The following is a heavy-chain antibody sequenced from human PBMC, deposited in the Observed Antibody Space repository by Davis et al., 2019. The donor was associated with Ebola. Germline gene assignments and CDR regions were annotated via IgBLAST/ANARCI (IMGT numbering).Heavy chain of an antibody. CDR1: GGSINSYNNY. V-gene: IGHV4-39*07. CDR2: IYYSGST. D-gene: IGHD6-25*01. Sequence: PSETLSLTCTVSGGSINSYNNYWSWIRQPPGKGLEWIATIYYSGSTYYNPSLKSPLTISVDRSTNQFSLKLTSVSAADTAVYYCARNSSGFGYFDYWGQGSLVTVSS. J-gene: IGHJ4*02. CDR3: ARNSSGFGYFDY.